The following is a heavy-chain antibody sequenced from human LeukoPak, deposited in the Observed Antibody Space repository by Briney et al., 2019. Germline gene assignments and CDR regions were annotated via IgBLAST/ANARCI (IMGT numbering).Heavy chain of an antibody. V-gene: IGHV6-1*01. J-gene: IGHJ4*02. CDR1: GESVSSNAAS. D-gene: IGHD1/OR15-1a*01. Sequence: PSQTLSLTCAISGESVSSNAASWNWIRQSPSRVLEWLGRTYYRSKWYNEYSLSVKSRITINPDTSKNQFSLQLNSVTPDDSAVYYCVRGNMHFDYWGQGTLVTVSS. CDR2: TYYRSKWYN. CDR3: VRGNMHFDY.